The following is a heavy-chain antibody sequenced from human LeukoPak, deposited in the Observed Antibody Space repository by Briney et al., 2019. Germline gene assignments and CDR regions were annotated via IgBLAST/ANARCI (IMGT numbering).Heavy chain of an antibody. Sequence: GSLRLSCAASGFTFSNYAMSWVRQAPGKGLEWIGEIYHSGSTNYNPSLKSRVTISVDKSKNQFSLKLSSVTAADTAVYYCARDKKFPGIAVAGCWFDPWGQGTLVTVSS. CDR2: IYHSGST. V-gene: IGHV4-4*02. CDR3: ARDKKFPGIAVAGCWFDP. D-gene: IGHD6-19*01. CDR1: GFTFSNYAM. J-gene: IGHJ5*02.